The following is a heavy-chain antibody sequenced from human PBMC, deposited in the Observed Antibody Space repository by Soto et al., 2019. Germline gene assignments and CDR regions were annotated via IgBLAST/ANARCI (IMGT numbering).Heavy chain of an antibody. CDR2: INHSGST. Sequence: SETLSLTCAVYGGSFSGYYWSWIRQPPGKGLEWIWEINHSGSTNYNPSLKNRVTITVDTSKNQFSLKLSSVTAAATGVYYCARDNVDTAIVGGMEVWRKGPTVT. V-gene: IGHV4-34*01. CDR1: GGSFSGYY. J-gene: IGHJ6*04. CDR3: ARDNVDTAIVGGMEV. D-gene: IGHD5-18*01.